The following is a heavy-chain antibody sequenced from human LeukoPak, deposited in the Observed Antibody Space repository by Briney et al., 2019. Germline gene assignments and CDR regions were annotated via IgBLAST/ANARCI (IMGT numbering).Heavy chain of an antibody. V-gene: IGHV5-51*01. Sequence: GESLKISCQASGYIFSSHFIAWVRQMPGKGLEWMEIIYPGDSETRYSPSFRGQVTISADRSTNTAYLQWSSLKASDTAMYYCAREGTTGGYYDYWGQGTQVTVSS. J-gene: IGHJ4*02. CDR1: GYIFSSHF. CDR2: IYPGDSET. CDR3: AREGTTGGYYDY. D-gene: IGHD1-7*01.